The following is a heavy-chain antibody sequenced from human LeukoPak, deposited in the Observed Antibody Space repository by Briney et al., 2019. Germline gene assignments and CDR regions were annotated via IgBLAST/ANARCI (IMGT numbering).Heavy chain of an antibody. CDR2: INPNRGGT. Sequence: ASVKVSCKASGYTFTGYYMHWVRQAPGPGLEWMGRINPNRGGTNYAQKFQGRVTMNRDTSISTAYMELSRLRSDDTAVYYCARERSAYCGGDCFLDFDYWGQGTLVTVSS. D-gene: IGHD2-21*02. J-gene: IGHJ4*02. CDR1: GYTFTGYY. V-gene: IGHV1-2*06. CDR3: ARERSAYCGGDCFLDFDY.